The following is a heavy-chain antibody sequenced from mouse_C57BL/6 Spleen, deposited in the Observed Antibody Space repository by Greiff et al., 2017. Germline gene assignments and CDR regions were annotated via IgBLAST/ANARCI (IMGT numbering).Heavy chain of an antibody. CDR3: AIITTYYFDD. CDR2: IYPGDGDT. V-gene: IGHV1-82*01. J-gene: IGHJ2*01. CDR1: GYAFSSSW. Sequence: VQLKESGPELVKPGASVKISCKASGYAFSSSWMNWVKQRPGKGLEWIGRIYPGDGDTNYNGKFKGKATLTADKSSSTAYMQLSSLTSEDSAVSFCAIITTYYFDDWGQGTTLTVSS. D-gene: IGHD1-1*01.